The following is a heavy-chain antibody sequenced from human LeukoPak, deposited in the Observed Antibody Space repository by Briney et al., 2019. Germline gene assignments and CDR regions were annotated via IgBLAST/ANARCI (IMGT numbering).Heavy chain of an antibody. CDR1: GGSISSYY. V-gene: IGHV4-39*07. CDR2: IYYSGST. D-gene: IGHD3-3*01. Sequence: SETLSLTCTVSGGSISSYYWSWIRQPPGKGLEWIGSIYYSGSTYYNPSLKSRVTISVDTSKNQFSLKLSSVTAADTAVYYCARVKFWSGYSSDYWGQGTLVTVSS. J-gene: IGHJ4*02. CDR3: ARVKFWSGYSSDY.